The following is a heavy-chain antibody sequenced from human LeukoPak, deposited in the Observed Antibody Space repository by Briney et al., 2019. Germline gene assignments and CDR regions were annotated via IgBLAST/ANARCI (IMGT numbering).Heavy chain of an antibody. CDR2: IKSKTDGGTT. V-gene: IGHV3-15*01. Sequence: SGGSLRLSCAASGFTFSNAWMSWVRQAPGKGLEWVGRIKSKTDGGTTDYAAPVKGRFTISRDDSKSTLYLQMNSLKTEDTAVYYCTTQGCSWGLHDYWGQGTLVTVSS. CDR3: TTQGCSWGLHDY. D-gene: IGHD6-13*01. CDR1: GFTFSNAW. J-gene: IGHJ4*02.